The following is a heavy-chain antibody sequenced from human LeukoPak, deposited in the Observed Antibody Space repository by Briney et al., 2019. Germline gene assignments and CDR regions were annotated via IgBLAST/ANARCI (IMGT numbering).Heavy chain of an antibody. V-gene: IGHV3-30*18. D-gene: IGHD3-22*01. J-gene: IGHJ4*02. Sequence: GGSLRLSCAASGLTFSSYGMHWVRQAPGKGLEWVAVISYDGSNKYYADSVKGRFTISRDNSKNTLYLQMNSLRAEDTAVYYCAKDHGYDSSGYTDYWGQGTLVTVSS. CDR3: AKDHGYDSSGYTDY. CDR2: ISYDGSNK. CDR1: GLTFSSYG.